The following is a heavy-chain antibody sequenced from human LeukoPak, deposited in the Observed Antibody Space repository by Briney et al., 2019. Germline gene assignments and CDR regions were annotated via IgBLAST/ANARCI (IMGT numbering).Heavy chain of an antibody. CDR1: GFTVSSTY. Sequence: GGSLRLSCVLSGFTVSSTYISWFRQTPGKGLEWVSVIFTTGTTYYADSVKGRFTLSRDNFENTVHLQMSSLTAEDTAVYYCAGDRRTSGWYASWGQGTLVTVSS. V-gene: IGHV3-53*01. CDR3: AGDRRTSGWYAS. D-gene: IGHD1-26*01. CDR2: IFTTGTT. J-gene: IGHJ5*01.